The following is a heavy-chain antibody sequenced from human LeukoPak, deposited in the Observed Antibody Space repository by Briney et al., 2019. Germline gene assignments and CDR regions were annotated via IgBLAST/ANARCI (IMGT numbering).Heavy chain of an antibody. Sequence: SETLSLTCTVSGGSISSSSYYWGWIRQPPGKGLEGIGSIYYSGSTYYNPSLKSRVTISVDTSKNQFSLKLSSVTAADTAVYYCARGGGGGYDRVHWGQGTLVTVSS. D-gene: IGHD5-12*01. CDR2: IYYSGST. CDR1: GGSISSSSYY. CDR3: ARGGGGGYDRVH. J-gene: IGHJ4*02. V-gene: IGHV4-39*07.